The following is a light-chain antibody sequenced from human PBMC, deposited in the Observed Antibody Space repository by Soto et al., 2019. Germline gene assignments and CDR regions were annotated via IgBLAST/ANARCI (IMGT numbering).Light chain of an antibody. V-gene: IGLV2-14*01. CDR1: SCDIGSYNR. CDR3: SSYTNINTRACV. J-gene: IGLJ1*01. CDR2: EVT. Sequence: QSALTQPASVSGAPGQSSTISCTGTSCDIGSYNRVSWYQQHPGKAPKLIIYEVTDRPSGVSNRFSGSKSGNTASLTISGLQAEDEAEYYCSSYTNINTRACVFGTGTKVTVL.